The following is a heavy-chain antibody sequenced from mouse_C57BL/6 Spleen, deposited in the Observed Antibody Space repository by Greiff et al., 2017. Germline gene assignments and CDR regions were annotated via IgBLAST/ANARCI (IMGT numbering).Heavy chain of an antibody. Sequence: EVQLQQSGPELVKPGASVKISCKASGYSFTGYYMNWVKQSPEKSLEWIGEINPNTGGTTYNQKFKAKATLTVDKSSSTAYMQLKSLTSEDSAVYYCARDQAWFAYWGQGTLVTVSA. CDR3: ARDQAWFAY. CDR2: INPNTGGT. J-gene: IGHJ3*01. CDR1: GYSFTGYY. V-gene: IGHV1-42*01.